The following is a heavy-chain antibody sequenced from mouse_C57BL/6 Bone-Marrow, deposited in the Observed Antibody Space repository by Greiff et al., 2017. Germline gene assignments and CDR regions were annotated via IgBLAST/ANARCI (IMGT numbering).Heavy chain of an antibody. Sequence: VQLQQSGPVLVKPGASVKMSCKASGYTFTDYYMNWVKQSHGKSLEWIGVINPYNGGTSYNQKFKGKATLTVDKSSSPAYMELNSLTSEDSAVYYCARFHSNYPYWGQGTTLTVSS. V-gene: IGHV1-19*01. J-gene: IGHJ2*01. CDR1: GYTFTDYY. CDR3: ARFHSNYPY. CDR2: INPYNGGT. D-gene: IGHD2-5*01.